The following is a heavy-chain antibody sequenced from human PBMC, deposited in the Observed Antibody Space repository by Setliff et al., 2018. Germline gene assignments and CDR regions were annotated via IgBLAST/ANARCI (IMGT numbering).Heavy chain of an antibody. V-gene: IGHV3-15*01. CDR2: IKSKTDGGTT. D-gene: IGHD6-13*01. CDR3: ITSSSWYPFDY. Sequence: PGGSLRLSCAASGFTFNNAWMTWVRQAPGKGLEWVGRIKSKTDGGTTDYAAPVKGRFTISRDDSKNTLYLQMNSLKTEDTAVYYCITSSSWYPFDYWGQGTLVTVSS. CDR1: GFTFNNAW. J-gene: IGHJ4*02.